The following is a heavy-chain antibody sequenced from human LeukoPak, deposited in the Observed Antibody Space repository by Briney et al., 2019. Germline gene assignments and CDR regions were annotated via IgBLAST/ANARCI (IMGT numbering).Heavy chain of an antibody. Sequence: SETMSLTCAVYGGSFSGYYWSWIRQPPGKGLEWLGEINHSGSTNYNPSLKSRVTISVDTSKNQFSLKLSSVTAADTAVYYCARWELLSYYGMDVWGQGTTVTVSS. J-gene: IGHJ6*02. CDR1: GGSFSGYY. CDR3: ARWELLSYYGMDV. V-gene: IGHV4-34*01. CDR2: INHSGST. D-gene: IGHD3-10*01.